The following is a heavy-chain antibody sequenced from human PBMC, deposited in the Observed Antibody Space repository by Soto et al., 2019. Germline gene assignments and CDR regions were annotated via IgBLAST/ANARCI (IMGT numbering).Heavy chain of an antibody. V-gene: IGHV1-46*01. D-gene: IGHD3-3*01. CDR1: GYNFIGQY. Sequence: QLVQSGAEVKKPGASVKIFCKASGYNFIGQYIHWVRQAPGQGLEWMGIINPSGGGTTYAQKFQGRLVMTSDASTSTVYVELSSLTSEDTAIYFCARLLGVHNTQPFLLGYFDYWGQGTLVTVSS. CDR3: ARLLGVHNTQPFLLGYFDY. J-gene: IGHJ4*02. CDR2: INPSGGGT.